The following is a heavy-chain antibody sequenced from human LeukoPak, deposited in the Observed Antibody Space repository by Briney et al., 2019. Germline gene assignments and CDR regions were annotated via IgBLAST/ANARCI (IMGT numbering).Heavy chain of an antibody. D-gene: IGHD6-13*01. CDR3: ARGVMAAAGAPRWFDY. J-gene: IGHJ4*02. CDR1: GFTFSSYW. V-gene: IGHV3-7*01. CDR2: IKQDGSEK. Sequence: PGGSLRLSCAASGFTFSSYWMSWVRQAPGKGLEWVANIKQDGSEKYYVDSVKGRFTISRDNAKNSLYLQMNSLRAEDTAVYYCARGVMAAAGAPRWFDYWGQGTLVTVSS.